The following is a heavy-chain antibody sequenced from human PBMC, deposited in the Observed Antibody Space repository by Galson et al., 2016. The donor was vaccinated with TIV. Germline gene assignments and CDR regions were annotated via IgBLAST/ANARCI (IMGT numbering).Heavy chain of an antibody. CDR1: GGSISNSNYY. V-gene: IGHV4-39*01. D-gene: IGHD3-10*01. CDR2: IYYSGIT. CDR3: ARLWYGEYIDY. J-gene: IGHJ4*02. Sequence: ETLSLTCTVSGGSISNSNYYWGWVRQPPGKGLEWVANIYYSGITYYDASLKSRVTISVDTSKNQFSLKLNSVIAADTAVYYCARLWYGEYIDYWGQGTRVTVSS.